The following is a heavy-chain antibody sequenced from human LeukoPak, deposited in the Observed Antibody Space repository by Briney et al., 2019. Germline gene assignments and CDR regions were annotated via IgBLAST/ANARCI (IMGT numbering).Heavy chain of an antibody. D-gene: IGHD3-10*01. CDR1: GGTFSSYA. CDR3: ARDSPRFGDPRDY. CDR2: IIPIFGTA. V-gene: IGHV1-69*06. Sequence: ASVKVSCKASGGTFSSYAISWVRQAPGQGLEWMGGIIPIFGTANYAQKFQGRVTMTADTSTSTAYMELRSLRSDDTAVYYCARDSPRFGDPRDYWGQGTLVTVSS. J-gene: IGHJ4*02.